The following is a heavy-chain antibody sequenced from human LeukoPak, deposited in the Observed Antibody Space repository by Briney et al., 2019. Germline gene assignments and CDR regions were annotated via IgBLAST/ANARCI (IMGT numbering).Heavy chain of an antibody. CDR2: ISGSGGST. D-gene: IGHD4/OR15-4a*01. V-gene: IGHV3-23*01. CDR1: GFTFRSYA. Sequence: GGSLRLSCAASGFTFRSYAMSWVRQAPGKGLEWVSAISGSGGSTYYADSVKGRFTTSRDNSKKTLYLQMNSLRAEDTAVYYCATGKNKYGGNYAEHFQYWGQGTLVTVSS. J-gene: IGHJ1*01. CDR3: ATGKNKYGGNYAEHFQY.